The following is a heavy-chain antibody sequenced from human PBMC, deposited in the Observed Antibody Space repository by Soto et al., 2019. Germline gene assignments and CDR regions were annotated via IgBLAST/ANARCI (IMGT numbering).Heavy chain of an antibody. Sequence: QVQLVQSGAEVKKPGASVKVSCKASGYTFTGYYMHWVRQAPGQGLEWMGWINLNSGGTNYAQKFQGWVTMTRDTSISTAYMELSRLRSDDTAVYYGARQLSPYTDFDYWGQGTLVTVSS. CDR3: ARQLSPYTDFDY. V-gene: IGHV1-2*04. CDR1: GYTFTGYY. D-gene: IGHD2-2*02. CDR2: INLNSGGT. J-gene: IGHJ4*02.